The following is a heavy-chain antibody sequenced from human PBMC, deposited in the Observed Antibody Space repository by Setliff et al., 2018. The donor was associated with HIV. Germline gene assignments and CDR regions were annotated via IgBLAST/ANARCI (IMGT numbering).Heavy chain of an antibody. CDR2: MFHSGNT. CDR1: GYSISNGYY. V-gene: IGHV4-38-2*01. J-gene: IGHJ3*02. D-gene: IGHD2-2*01. CDR3: ARGKSGSYAAYDM. Sequence: SETLSLTCAVSGYSISNGYYWGWLRQSPGKGLEWIGSMFHSGNTYYNPSLESRVSMSVDTSTNQVSLQLSSVTAADTAVYYCARGKSGSYAAYDMWGQGTMVTVSS.